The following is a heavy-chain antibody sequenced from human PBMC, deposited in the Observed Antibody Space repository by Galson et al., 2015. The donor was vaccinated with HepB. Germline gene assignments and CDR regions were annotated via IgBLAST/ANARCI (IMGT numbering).Heavy chain of an antibody. CDR1: GFTFRSYA. J-gene: IGHJ6*03. V-gene: IGHV3-30-3*01. D-gene: IGHD6-13*01. Sequence: LRLSCAASGFTFRSYAMHWVRQAPGKGLEWVAVISTDGGDKHYADSVKGRFTFSRDNSINTLYLQMNSLRAEDTAVYYCARDSAAAAVYYMDVWGKGTTVTVSS. CDR2: ISTDGGDK. CDR3: ARDSAAAAVYYMDV.